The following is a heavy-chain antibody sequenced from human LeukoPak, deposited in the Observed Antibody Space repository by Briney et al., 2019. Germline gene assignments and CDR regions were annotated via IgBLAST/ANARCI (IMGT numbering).Heavy chain of an antibody. Sequence: GGSLRLSCAASGFTFSDYNMRWIRQAPGKGLEWVSSISRSGSTKYYADSVKGRFTISRDNAKNSLFLQMNSLRAEDTAVYYCARKTDSGGQGDYWGPGTLVTVSS. CDR2: ISRSGSTK. J-gene: IGHJ4*02. CDR3: ARKTDSGGQGDY. V-gene: IGHV3-11*04. CDR1: GFTFSDYN. D-gene: IGHD3-22*01.